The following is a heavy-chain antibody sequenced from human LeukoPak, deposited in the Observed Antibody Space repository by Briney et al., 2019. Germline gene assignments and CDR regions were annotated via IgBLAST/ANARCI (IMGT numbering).Heavy chain of an antibody. V-gene: IGHV3-21*01. CDR1: GFTFDTYA. CDR2: ISSGGTYI. Sequence: KAGAPLRLSCAASGFTFDTYAMTWVRQAPGKGLEWVSSISSGGTYIYYAESVRGRSTISRDNTKNFLYLQLSTLRVEDTAVYYCARDRPTGRSRGVVVQWGQGTLVTVSS. CDR3: ARDRPTGRSRGVVVQ. J-gene: IGHJ4*02. D-gene: IGHD2-15*01.